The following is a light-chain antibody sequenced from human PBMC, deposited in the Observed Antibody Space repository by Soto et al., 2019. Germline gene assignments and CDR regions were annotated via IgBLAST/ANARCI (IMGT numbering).Light chain of an antibody. V-gene: IGLV1-51*01. Sequence: QSVLTQPPSVSAAPGQKVTFSCSGSSSNIGDVSWYLQVPGTAPKFVIYGNNERPSGIRDRFSGSESGPSATVGITGLQTGDEGDYYCGTCDSSLSAQRFGSGTQLTVL. CDR2: GNN. J-gene: IGLJ6*01. CDR3: GTCDSSLSAQR. CDR1: SSNIGD.